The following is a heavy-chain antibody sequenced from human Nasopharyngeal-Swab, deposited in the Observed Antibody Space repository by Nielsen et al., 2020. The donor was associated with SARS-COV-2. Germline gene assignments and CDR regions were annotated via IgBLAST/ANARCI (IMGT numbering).Heavy chain of an antibody. V-gene: IGHV3-21*01. CDR1: GFTFNKYN. CDR3: ARDELDYDFWSAYFMDV. CDR2: ISSSSSYI. Sequence: GGSLRLSCAASGFTFNKYNFNWVRQAPGKGLEWVSSISSSSSYIYYADSVKGRFTISRDNAKNSFSLQMNSLRAEDTAVYYCARDELDYDFWSAYFMDVWGQGTTVTVSS. D-gene: IGHD3-3*01. J-gene: IGHJ6*02.